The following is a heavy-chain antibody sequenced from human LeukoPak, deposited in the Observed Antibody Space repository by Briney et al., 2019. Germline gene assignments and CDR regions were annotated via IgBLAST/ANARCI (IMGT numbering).Heavy chain of an antibody. J-gene: IGHJ4*02. Sequence: ASVKVSCKASGYTFTRNYIHWVRQAPGQGLEWMGMIYPRDGSTSYAQKFQGRVTVTRDTSTTTVHMELSGLRSEDTAVYYCARDQEGFDYWGQGTLVTVSS. V-gene: IGHV1-46*01. CDR2: IYPRDGST. CDR1: GYTFTRNY. CDR3: ARDQEGFDY.